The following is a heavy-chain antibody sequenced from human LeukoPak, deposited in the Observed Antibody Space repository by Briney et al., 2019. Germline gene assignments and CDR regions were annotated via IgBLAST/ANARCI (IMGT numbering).Heavy chain of an antibody. V-gene: IGHV3-48*03. Sequence: GGSLRLSCAASGFTFSSYEMNWVRQAPGKGLEWVSYISRSGSTIYYADSVKGRFTITRDNAKNSLYLQMNSLRAEDTAVYYCARANFWSGYYRGYYYMDVWGKGTTVTVPS. CDR1: GFTFSSYE. J-gene: IGHJ6*03. CDR2: ISRSGSTI. CDR3: ARANFWSGYYRGYYYMDV. D-gene: IGHD3-3*01.